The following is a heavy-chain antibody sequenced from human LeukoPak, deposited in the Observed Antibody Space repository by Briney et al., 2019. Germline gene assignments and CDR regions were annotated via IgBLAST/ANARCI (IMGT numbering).Heavy chain of an antibody. Sequence: SETLSLTCTVSGGSISSYYWSWIRQPPGKGLEWIGYIYYSGSTNYNPSLKSRVTISVDTSKNQFSLKLSSVTAADTAVYYCARDKGFLEWSVFDLWGRGTLVTVSS. CDR3: ARDKGFLEWSVFDL. D-gene: IGHD3-3*01. CDR1: GGSISSYY. CDR2: IYYSGST. J-gene: IGHJ2*01. V-gene: IGHV4-59*01.